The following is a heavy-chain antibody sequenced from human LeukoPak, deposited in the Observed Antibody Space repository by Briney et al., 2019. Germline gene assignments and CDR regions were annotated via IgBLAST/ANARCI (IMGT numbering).Heavy chain of an antibody. D-gene: IGHD6-13*01. J-gene: IGHJ4*02. CDR1: GFTFSTYG. Sequence: PGGSLRLSCAASGFTFSTYGMHWVRQAPGKGLEWVAVIWYDGSKKYYADSVKGRFTISRGNSKNTLYLQMNSLRAEDTAVYYCAKEGAAAFDYWGQGTLVTVSS. CDR2: IWYDGSKK. V-gene: IGHV3-33*06. CDR3: AKEGAAAFDY.